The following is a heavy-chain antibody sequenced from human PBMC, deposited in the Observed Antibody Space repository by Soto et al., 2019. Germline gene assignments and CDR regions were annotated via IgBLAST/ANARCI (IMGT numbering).Heavy chain of an antibody. CDR1: GFTFSSYA. CDR2: ISYDGSNK. Sequence: GGSLRLSCAASGFTFSSYAMHWVRQAPGKGLEWVAVISYDGSNKYYADSVKGRFTISRDNSKNTLYLQMNSLRAEDTAVYYCAKEVYSTGIGGMDVWGQGTTVTVSS. D-gene: IGHD6-6*01. J-gene: IGHJ6*02. V-gene: IGHV3-30-3*01. CDR3: AKEVYSTGIGGMDV.